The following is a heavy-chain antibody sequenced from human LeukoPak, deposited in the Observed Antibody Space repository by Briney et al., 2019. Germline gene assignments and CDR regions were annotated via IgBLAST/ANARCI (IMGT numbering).Heavy chain of an antibody. CDR3: ARGLDYYYDSSGYYYGD. CDR2: IYYSGST. Sequence: SETLSLTCTVSGGSISSYYWSWIRQPPGKGLEWIGYIYYSGSTNYNPSLKSRVTISVDTSKNQFSPKLSSVTAADTAVYYCARGLDYYYDSSGYYYGDWGQGTLVTVSS. J-gene: IGHJ4*02. CDR1: GGSISSYY. V-gene: IGHV4-59*01. D-gene: IGHD3-22*01.